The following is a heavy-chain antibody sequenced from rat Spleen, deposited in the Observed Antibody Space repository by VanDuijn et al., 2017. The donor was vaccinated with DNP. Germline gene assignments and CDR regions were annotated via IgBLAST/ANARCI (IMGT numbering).Heavy chain of an antibody. CDR2: ISTSGSRT. CDR1: GFTFSNSD. D-gene: IGHD1-2*01. CDR3: ARHYYSSYAPYAMDA. J-gene: IGHJ4*01. V-gene: IGHV5-25*01. Sequence: EVQVVESGGGLVQPGRSMTVSCAVSGFTFSNSDMAWVRQAPKKGLEWVATISTSGSRTYYPDSVKGRFTISRDNAKSSLYLQMNSLKSEDTATYYCARHYYSSYAPYAMDAWGQGTSVTVSS.